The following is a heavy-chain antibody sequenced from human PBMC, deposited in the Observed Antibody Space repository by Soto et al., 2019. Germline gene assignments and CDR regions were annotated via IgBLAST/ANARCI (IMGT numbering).Heavy chain of an antibody. CDR3: ARTARYSVPYGMDV. Sequence: QVQLVQSGAEVKKPGSSVKVSCRASGGTFSSYVISWVRQAPGQGLGWMGGIIPTFGTANYAQKFRGRVTITADESTSTAYMELSSLRSEDTAVYYCARTARYSVPYGMDVWGQGTTVTVSS. CDR2: IIPTFGTA. CDR1: GGTFSSYV. V-gene: IGHV1-69*01. J-gene: IGHJ6*02. D-gene: IGHD5-12*01.